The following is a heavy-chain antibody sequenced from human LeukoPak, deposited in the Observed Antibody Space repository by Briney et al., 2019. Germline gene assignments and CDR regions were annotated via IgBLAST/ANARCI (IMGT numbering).Heavy chain of an antibody. V-gene: IGHV3-23*01. CDR1: GFTFSSYA. Sequence: GGSLRLSCAASGFTFSSYAMSWVRQAPGKGLEWVSAISGSGGSTYYADSVKGRFTISRDNAKNSLYLQMNSLRAEDTAVYYCAREVLDYYDSSGPSGGSFDYWGQGTLVTVSS. D-gene: IGHD3-22*01. J-gene: IGHJ4*02. CDR3: AREVLDYYDSSGPSGGSFDY. CDR2: ISGSGGST.